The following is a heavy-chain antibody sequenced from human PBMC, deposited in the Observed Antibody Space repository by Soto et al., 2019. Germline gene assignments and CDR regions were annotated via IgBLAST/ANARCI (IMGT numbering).Heavy chain of an antibody. Sequence: QVQLVESGGGVVQPGRSLRLSCAASGFTFSSYGMHWVRQAPGKGLEWVAVIWYDGSNKYYADSVKGRFTISRDNSKTTLYLQMNSLRAEDTAVYYCARGGRIVTYYYDSSGYTFDYWGQGTLVTVSS. D-gene: IGHD3-22*01. J-gene: IGHJ4*02. CDR2: IWYDGSNK. CDR1: GFTFSSYG. CDR3: ARGGRIVTYYYDSSGYTFDY. V-gene: IGHV3-33*01.